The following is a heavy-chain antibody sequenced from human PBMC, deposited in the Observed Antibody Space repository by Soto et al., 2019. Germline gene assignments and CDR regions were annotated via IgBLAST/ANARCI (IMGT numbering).Heavy chain of an antibody. CDR1: GGSISSNY. J-gene: IGHJ4*02. V-gene: IGHV4-59*01. D-gene: IGHD6-13*01. CDR3: ARGGIAAAADY. Sequence: SGTLSLTCTVSGGSISSNYWSWIRQPPGKGLEWIGYIYYSGSTNYNPSLKSRVTISVDTSKNQFSLKLSSVTAADTAVYYCARGGIAAAADYWGQGTLVTV. CDR2: IYYSGST.